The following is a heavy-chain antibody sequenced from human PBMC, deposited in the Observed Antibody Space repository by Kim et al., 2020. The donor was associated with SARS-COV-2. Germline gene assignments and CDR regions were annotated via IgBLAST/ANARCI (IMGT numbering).Heavy chain of an antibody. CDR1: GFTFSSYW. Sequence: GGSLRLSCAASGFTFSSYWMHWVRQAPGKGLVWVSRINSDGSSTSYADSVKGRFTISRDNAKNTLYLQMNSLRAEDTAVYYCARGDYYGDLPYYGMDVWGQGTTVTVSS. J-gene: IGHJ6*02. CDR3: ARGDYYGDLPYYGMDV. D-gene: IGHD4-17*01. V-gene: IGHV3-74*01. CDR2: INSDGSST.